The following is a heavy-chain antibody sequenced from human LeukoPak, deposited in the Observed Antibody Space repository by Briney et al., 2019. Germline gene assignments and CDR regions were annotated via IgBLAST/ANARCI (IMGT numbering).Heavy chain of an antibody. D-gene: IGHD1-20*01. CDR2: ISSSSTYI. V-gene: IGHV3-21*01. Sequence: PGGSLRLSCAASGFPFSSYSMNWVRQAPGKGLEWVSSISSSSTYIYYADSVKGRFTISRDNAQNSLYLQMNSLRAEDTAVYYCARESIIGTTVSYYFDYWGQGTLVTVSS. J-gene: IGHJ4*02. CDR1: GFPFSSYS. CDR3: ARESIIGTTVSYYFDY.